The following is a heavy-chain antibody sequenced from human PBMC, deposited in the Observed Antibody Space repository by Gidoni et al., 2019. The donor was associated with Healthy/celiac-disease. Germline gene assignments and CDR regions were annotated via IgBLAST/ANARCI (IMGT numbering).Heavy chain of an antibody. Sequence: QVQLQQWGAGLLKPSETLSLTCAVYGGSLSGYYWSWIRQPPGKGLEWIGEINHSGSTNHNPSLKSRVTISVDTSKNQFSLKLSSVTAADTAVYYCARLGRVRFDPWGQGTLVTVSS. CDR1: GGSLSGYY. CDR3: ARLGRVRFDP. V-gene: IGHV4-34*01. J-gene: IGHJ5*02. CDR2: INHSGST.